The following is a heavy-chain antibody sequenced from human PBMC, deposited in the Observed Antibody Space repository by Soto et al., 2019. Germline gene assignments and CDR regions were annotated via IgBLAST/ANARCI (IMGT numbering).Heavy chain of an antibody. CDR1: GFTFSSYV. CDR3: ARDIGGSYYYYGMDV. D-gene: IGHD1-26*01. Sequence: QVQLVESGGGVVQPGRSLRLSYAASGFTFSSYVMYWVRQAPGKGLEWVAVISYDGSNKYSADSVKGRFTISRDNSKNTLYLQMNSLRAEDTAVYYCARDIGGSYYYYGMDVWGQGTTVTVSS. V-gene: IGHV3-30-3*01. CDR2: ISYDGSNK. J-gene: IGHJ6*02.